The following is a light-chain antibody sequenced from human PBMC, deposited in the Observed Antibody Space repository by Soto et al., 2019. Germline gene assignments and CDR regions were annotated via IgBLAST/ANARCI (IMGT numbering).Light chain of an antibody. CDR3: QQYQNWPLT. J-gene: IGKJ4*01. V-gene: IGKV3-15*01. CDR1: QSVSSN. CDR2: GAS. Sequence: EIVMTHSPATLSVSPGEGATLSCRASQSVSSNFAWYQQKPGQAPRLLIYGASTRATGIPARFSGSGSGTEFTLSISSLQSEDVAVYYCQQYQNWPLTFGGGTKVDIK.